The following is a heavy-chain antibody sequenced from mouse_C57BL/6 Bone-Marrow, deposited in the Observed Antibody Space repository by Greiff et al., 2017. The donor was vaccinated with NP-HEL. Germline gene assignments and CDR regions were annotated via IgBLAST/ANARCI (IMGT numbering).Heavy chain of an antibody. CDR3: ARGLTGTSFDY. J-gene: IGHJ2*01. D-gene: IGHD4-1*01. CDR1: GYTFTDYY. Sequence: VQLQQSGPELVKPGASVKISCKASGYTFTDYYMNWVKQSHGKSLEWIGDINPNNGGTSYNQKFKGKATVTVDKSSSTAYMELRSLTSEDSAVYYCARGLTGTSFDYWGQGTTLTVSS. V-gene: IGHV1-26*01. CDR2: INPNNGGT.